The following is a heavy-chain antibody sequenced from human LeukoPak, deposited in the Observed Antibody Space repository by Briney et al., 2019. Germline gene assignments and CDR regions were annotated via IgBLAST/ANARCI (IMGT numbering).Heavy chain of an antibody. CDR1: GGSISSSTNN. CDR3: TRQSTSGVDS. CDR2: IYYTGSS. V-gene: IGHV4-39*01. Sequence: PSETLSLTCTVSGGSISSSTNNWAWIRQPPGKGLEWIGNIYYTGSSYYNPSLKSRVTISVDTSKNQFSLKLNSVTAADTAQYYCTRQSTSGVDSWGQGTLVTVSS. D-gene: IGHD1-26*01. J-gene: IGHJ4*02.